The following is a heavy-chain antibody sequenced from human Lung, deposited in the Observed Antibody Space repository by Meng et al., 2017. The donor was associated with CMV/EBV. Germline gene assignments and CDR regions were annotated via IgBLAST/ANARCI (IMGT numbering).Heavy chain of an antibody. Sequence: SVKVSXKASGGNFGTYAISWVRQAPGQGLEWMGGIIPIFGTASFAQKFQGRVTITTDESTAYMELSSLRSEDAAVYYCARTRYDSSGYDAYYYYAMDVWGKGTTVTVSS. CDR2: IIPIFGTA. CDR3: ARTRYDSSGYDAYYYYAMDV. V-gene: IGHV1-69*05. J-gene: IGHJ6*04. D-gene: IGHD3-22*01. CDR1: GGNFGTYA.